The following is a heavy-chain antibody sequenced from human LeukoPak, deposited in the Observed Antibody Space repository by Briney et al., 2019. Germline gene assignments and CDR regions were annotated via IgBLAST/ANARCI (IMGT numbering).Heavy chain of an antibody. CDR3: ARVPRRHHGLDP. CDR2: INPNSGGT. D-gene: IGHD1-14*01. V-gene: IGHV1-2*02. Sequence: ASVKVSCKASVYTFTGYYMHWVRQAPGQGLEWMGWINPNSGGTNYAQKFQGRVTMTRDTSISTAYMELSRLRSDDTAVYYCARVPRRHHGLDPWGQGTLVTVSS. J-gene: IGHJ5*02. CDR1: VYTFTGYY.